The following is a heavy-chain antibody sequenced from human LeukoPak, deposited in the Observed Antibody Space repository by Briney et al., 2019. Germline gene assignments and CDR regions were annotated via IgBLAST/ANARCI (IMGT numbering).Heavy chain of an antibody. CDR2: IYYSGST. V-gene: IGHV4-59*11. CDR1: GGSISSHY. J-gene: IGHJ5*02. D-gene: IGHD3-10*01. CDR3: ARGGTGDWFDP. Sequence: SETLSLTCTVSGGSISSHYWSWIRQPPGKGLEWIGYIYYSGSTNYNPSLKSRVTISVDTSKNQFSLKLSSVTAADTAVYCCARGGTGDWFDPGGQGTLVTVSS.